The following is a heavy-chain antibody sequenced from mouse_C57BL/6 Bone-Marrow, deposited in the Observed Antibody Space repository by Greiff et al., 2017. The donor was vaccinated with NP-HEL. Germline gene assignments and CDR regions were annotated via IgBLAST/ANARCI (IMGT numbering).Heavy chain of an antibody. J-gene: IGHJ4*01. V-gene: IGHV5-17*01. Sequence: DVKLVESGGGLVKPGGSLKLSCAASGFTFSDYGMHWVRQAPEKGLEWVAYISSGSSTIYYADTVKGRFTISRDNAKNTLFLQMTSLRSEDTAMYYCARGHYYGSSPMDYWGQGTSVTVSS. D-gene: IGHD1-1*01. CDR1: GFTFSDYG. CDR2: ISSGSSTI. CDR3: ARGHYYGSSPMDY.